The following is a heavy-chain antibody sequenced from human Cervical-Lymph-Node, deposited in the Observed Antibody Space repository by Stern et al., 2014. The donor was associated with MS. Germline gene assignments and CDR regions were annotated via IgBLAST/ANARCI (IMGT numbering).Heavy chain of an antibody. Sequence: VQLVESGAEVKKPGSSVKVSCKTSGDTFSNFAINWVRQAPGQGLEWMGGIIPIYATASYAQKFRGRVTITADESTDTVFMELSSLRSEDTAVYYCAKAVPNHDAFDIWGQGTMVTVSS. CDR3: AKAVPNHDAFDI. CDR2: IIPIYATA. D-gene: IGHD1-14*01. V-gene: IGHV1-69*01. CDR1: GDTFSNFA. J-gene: IGHJ3*02.